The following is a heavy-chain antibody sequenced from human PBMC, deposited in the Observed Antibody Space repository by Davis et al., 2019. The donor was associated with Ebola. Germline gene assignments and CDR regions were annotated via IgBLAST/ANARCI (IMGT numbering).Heavy chain of an antibody. CDR1: GFTFSDYY. J-gene: IGHJ4*02. Sequence: GGSLRLSCAASGFTFSDYYMSWIRQAPGKGLEWVSYISSSGSTIYYADSVKGRFTISRDNAKNSLYLQMNSLRAEDTAVYYCARDTYYYDSSGYYGVIYFDYWGQGTLVTVSS. V-gene: IGHV3-11*04. CDR3: ARDTYYYDSSGYYGVIYFDY. CDR2: ISSSGSTI. D-gene: IGHD3-22*01.